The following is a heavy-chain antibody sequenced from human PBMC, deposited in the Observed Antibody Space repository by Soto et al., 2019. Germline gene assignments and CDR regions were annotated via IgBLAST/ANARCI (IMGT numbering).Heavy chain of an antibody. CDR2: IYYSGST. J-gene: IGHJ4*02. CDR3: ARGNRAYLRPRYYFDY. CDR1: GGSISSGGYY. D-gene: IGHD2-2*01. Sequence: SETLSLTCTVSGGSISSGGYYWSWIRQHPGKGLEWIGYIYYSGSTYYNPSLKSRVTISVDTSKNQLSLKLSSVTAADTAVYYCARGNRAYLRPRYYFDYWGQGTLVTVSS. V-gene: IGHV4-31*03.